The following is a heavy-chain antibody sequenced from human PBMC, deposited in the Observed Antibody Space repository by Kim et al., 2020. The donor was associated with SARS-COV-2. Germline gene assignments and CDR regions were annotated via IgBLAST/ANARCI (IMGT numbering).Heavy chain of an antibody. Sequence: GESLKISCKGSGYSFTSYWIGWVRQMPGKGLEWMGIIYPGDSDTRYSPSFQGQVTISADKSIRTAYLQWSSLKASDTAMYYCARHDSSSWYPIYYYYGMDVWGQGTTVTVSS. D-gene: IGHD6-13*01. J-gene: IGHJ6*02. CDR1: GYSFTSYW. V-gene: IGHV5-51*01. CDR3: ARHDSSSWYPIYYYYGMDV. CDR2: IYPGDSDT.